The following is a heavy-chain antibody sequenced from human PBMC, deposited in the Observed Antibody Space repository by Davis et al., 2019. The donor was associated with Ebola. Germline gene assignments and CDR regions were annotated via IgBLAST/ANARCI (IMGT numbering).Heavy chain of an antibody. J-gene: IGHJ4*02. Sequence: ASVKVSCKASGYNFAGYCIHWVRQAPGQGLEWMGWINPNTGGTNYAQKFQDRVTMTRDTSISTVYIEVTRLRSDDTAVYYCAKAMYGGATVSDYWGQGTQVTVSS. D-gene: IGHD4-23*01. CDR2: INPNTGGT. V-gene: IGHV1-2*02. CDR1: GYNFAGYC. CDR3: AKAMYGGATVSDY.